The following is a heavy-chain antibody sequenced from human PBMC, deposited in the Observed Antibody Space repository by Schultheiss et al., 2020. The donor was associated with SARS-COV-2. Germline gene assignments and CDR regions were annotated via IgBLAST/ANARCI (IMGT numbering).Heavy chain of an antibody. Sequence: SQTLSLTCTVSGGSLSSNIYFWGWIRQPPGKGLEWIGCLHSSGSTSYNPSLKSRVTISVDTSKNQFSLKLSSVTAADTAVYYCARHVLTLAQLVFNWAVERHYYYIDVWGKGITVTVSS. V-gene: IGHV4-39*01. D-gene: IGHD6-13*01. CDR3: ARHVLTLAQLVFNWAVERHYYYIDV. J-gene: IGHJ6*03. CDR1: GGSLSSNIYF. CDR2: LHSSGST.